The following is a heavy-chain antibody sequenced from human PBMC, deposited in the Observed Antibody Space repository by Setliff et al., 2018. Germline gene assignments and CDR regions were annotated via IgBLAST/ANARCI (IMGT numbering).Heavy chain of an antibody. Sequence: GSLRLSCAASGFTFSTYAMSWVRQAPGKGLEWVSVINRAGGTYYADSVKGRFTISRDNSKSTMFLQMSSLRAEDTAVYYCARDVYDFRTGLAAPWGQGTLVTVSS. CDR3: ARDVYDFRTGLAAP. J-gene: IGHJ5*02. CDR2: INRAGGT. CDR1: GFTFSTYA. D-gene: IGHD3-3*01. V-gene: IGHV3-23*01.